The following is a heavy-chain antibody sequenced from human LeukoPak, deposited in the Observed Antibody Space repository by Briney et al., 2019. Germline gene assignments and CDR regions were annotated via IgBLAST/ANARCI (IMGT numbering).Heavy chain of an antibody. CDR2: ISGSGGGT. J-gene: IGHJ3*02. CDR3: AKGSTPPDYDFWSGPNDAFDI. V-gene: IGHV3-23*01. Sequence: GGSLRLSCAASGFTFSSYAMSWVRQAPGKGLEWVSAISGSGGGTYYADSVKGRFTISRDNSKNTLYLQMNSLRAEDTAVYYCAKGSTPPDYDFWSGPNDAFDIWGQGTMVTVSS. D-gene: IGHD3-3*01. CDR1: GFTFSSYA.